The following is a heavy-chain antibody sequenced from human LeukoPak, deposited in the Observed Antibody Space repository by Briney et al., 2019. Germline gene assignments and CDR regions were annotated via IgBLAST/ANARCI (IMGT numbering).Heavy chain of an antibody. V-gene: IGHV3-9*01. CDR3: ARGGSNYNSPHDAFDI. CDR1: GFTFDDYA. CDR2: ISWNSGSI. J-gene: IGHJ3*02. Sequence: GRSLRLSCAASGFTFDDYAMHWVRQAPGKGLEWVSGISWNSGSIGYADSVKGRFTISRDNAKNSLYLQMNSLRAEDTAVYYCARGGSNYNSPHDAFDIWGQGTMVTVSS. D-gene: IGHD4-11*01.